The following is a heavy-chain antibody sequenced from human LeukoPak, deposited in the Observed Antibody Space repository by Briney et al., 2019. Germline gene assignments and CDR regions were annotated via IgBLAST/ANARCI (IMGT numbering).Heavy chain of an antibody. CDR2: ISYDGSNK. J-gene: IGHJ5*02. Sequence: GGSLRLSCAASGFTFSSYGMHWVRQAPGKGLEWVAVISYDGSNKYYADSVKGRFTISRDNSKYTLYLQMNSLRAEDTAVYYCAKVVVPAAIHANWFDPWGQGTLVTVSS. CDR3: AKVVVPAAIHANWFDP. V-gene: IGHV3-30*18. D-gene: IGHD2-2*01. CDR1: GFTFSSYG.